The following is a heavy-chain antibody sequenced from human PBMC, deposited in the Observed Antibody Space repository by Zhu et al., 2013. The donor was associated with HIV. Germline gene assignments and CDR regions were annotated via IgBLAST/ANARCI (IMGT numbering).Heavy chain of an antibody. J-gene: IGHJ6*02. CDR1: GGSISSYY. Sequence: QVQLQQWGAGLLKPSETLSLTCTVSGGSISSYYWSWIRQPPGKGLEWIGYIYYTGNTKYNPSLKSRVTISVDTSKNQFSLKLNSVIAADTAVYYCARGNPYYNYAMDVWGQGTAVTVSS. CDR3: ARGNPYYNYAMDV. CDR2: IYYTGNT. V-gene: IGHV4-59*01.